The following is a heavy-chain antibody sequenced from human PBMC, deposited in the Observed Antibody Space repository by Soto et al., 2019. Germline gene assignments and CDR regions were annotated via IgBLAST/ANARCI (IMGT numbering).Heavy chain of an antibody. V-gene: IGHV5-10-1*01. CDR2: IDPSDSYT. D-gene: IGHD6-25*01. Sequence: PGESLKISCKGSGYSFTSYWISWVRQMPGKGLEWMGRIDPSDSYTNYSPSFQGHVTISADKSISTAYLQWSSLKASDTAMYYCARHYWLFSGGHYYYYGMDVWGQGTTVTVSS. CDR1: GYSFTSYW. J-gene: IGHJ6*02. CDR3: ARHYWLFSGGHYYYYGMDV.